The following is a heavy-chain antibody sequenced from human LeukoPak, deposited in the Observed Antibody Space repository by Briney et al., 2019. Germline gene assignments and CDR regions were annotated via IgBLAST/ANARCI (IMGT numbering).Heavy chain of an antibody. Sequence: HPGGSLRLSCAASGFTFSSYAMHWVRQAPGKGLEWVAVISYDGSNKYYADSVKGRFTISRDNSKNTLYLQMNSLRAEDTAVYYCARVRGDPGVYYMDVWGKGTTVTISS. CDR3: ARVRGDPGVYYMDV. V-gene: IGHV3-30*04. CDR1: GFTFSSYA. D-gene: IGHD2-21*02. CDR2: ISYDGSNK. J-gene: IGHJ6*03.